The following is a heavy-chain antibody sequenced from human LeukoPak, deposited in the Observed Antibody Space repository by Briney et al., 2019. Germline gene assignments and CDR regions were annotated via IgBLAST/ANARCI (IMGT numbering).Heavy chain of an antibody. V-gene: IGHV1-8*03. J-gene: IGHJ3*02. CDR3: ARSLGYCSGGSCYQRFDAFDI. CDR1: GYTFTSYD. CDR2: MNPNSGNT. Sequence: ASVKVSCKASGYTFTSYDINWVRQATGQGLEWMGWMNPNSGNTGYAQKFQGRVTITRNTSISTAYMELSSLRSEDTAVYYCARSLGYCSGGSCYQRFDAFDIWGQGTMVTVSS. D-gene: IGHD2-15*01.